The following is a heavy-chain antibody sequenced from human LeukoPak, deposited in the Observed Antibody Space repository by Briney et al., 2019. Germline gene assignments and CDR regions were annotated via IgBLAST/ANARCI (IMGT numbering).Heavy chain of an antibody. CDR1: GGSISSYY. J-gene: IGHJ4*02. CDR3: ARRSYSSGWYFDY. Sequence: SETLSLTCTVSGGSISSYYWSWIRQPPGKGLEWIGYIYYNGSTNYNPSLKSRVTISVDTSKNQFSLKLSSVTAADTAVYYCARRSYSSGWYFDYWGQGTLVTVSS. CDR2: IYYNGST. V-gene: IGHV4-59*01. D-gene: IGHD6-19*01.